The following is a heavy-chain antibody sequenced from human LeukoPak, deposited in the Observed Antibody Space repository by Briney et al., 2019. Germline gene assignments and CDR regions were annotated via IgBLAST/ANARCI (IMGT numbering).Heavy chain of an antibody. CDR3: ARGGDYCSSTSCYLWFDY. Sequence: ASVKVSCKASGGTFSSYAISWVGQAPGQGLEWMGGIIPIFGTANYAQRFQGRVTITADKSTSTAYMELSSLRSEDTAVYYCARGGDYCSSTSCYLWFDYWGQGTLVTVSS. V-gene: IGHV1-69*06. CDR1: GGTFSSYA. D-gene: IGHD2-2*01. CDR2: IIPIFGTA. J-gene: IGHJ4*02.